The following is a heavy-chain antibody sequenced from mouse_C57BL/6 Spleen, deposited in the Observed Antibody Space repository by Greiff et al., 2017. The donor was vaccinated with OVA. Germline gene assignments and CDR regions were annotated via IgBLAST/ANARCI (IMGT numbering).Heavy chain of an antibody. D-gene: IGHD1-1*01. CDR3: AGSYYYLAY. V-gene: IGHV1-81*01. CDR1: GYTFTSYG. Sequence: VKLQESGAELARPGASVKLSCKASGYTFTSYGISWVKQSTGQGLEWIGEIYPRSGNTYYNEKFKGKATLTADKSSSPAYIDLRSLTSEDSAVYVCAGSYYYLAYWGQGTLVTVSA. CDR2: IYPRSGNT. J-gene: IGHJ3*01.